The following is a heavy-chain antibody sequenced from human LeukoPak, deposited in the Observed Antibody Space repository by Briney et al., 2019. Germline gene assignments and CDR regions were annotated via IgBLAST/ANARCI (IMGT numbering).Heavy chain of an antibody. Sequence: GGSLRLSCAASEFTFSSYCMSWVRQAPGKGLEWVANIKTDGSEKYYVDSVKGRFTVSRDNAKNTLYLKMNSLRADDTAVYDCAGSGYNYWGQGTLVTVSS. CDR2: IKTDGSEK. CDR3: AGSGYNY. J-gene: IGHJ4*02. CDR1: EFTFSSYC. V-gene: IGHV3-7*01. D-gene: IGHD3-3*01.